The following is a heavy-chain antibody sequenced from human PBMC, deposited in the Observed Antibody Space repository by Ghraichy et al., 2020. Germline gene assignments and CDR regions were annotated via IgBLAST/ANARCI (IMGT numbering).Heavy chain of an antibody. V-gene: IGHV3-9*01. CDR3: TKAAGFQFSSGSYQD. Sequence: GGSLRLSCAASGFTFDDFAMHWVRQAPGKGLEWVSGINWSSGTIGYAASVKGRFTISRDNANNSLFLQMNSLRAEDTALYYCTKAAGFQFSSGSYQDWGRGTLVTVSS. CDR1: GFTFDDFA. D-gene: IGHD3-10*01. CDR2: INWSSGTI. J-gene: IGHJ1*01.